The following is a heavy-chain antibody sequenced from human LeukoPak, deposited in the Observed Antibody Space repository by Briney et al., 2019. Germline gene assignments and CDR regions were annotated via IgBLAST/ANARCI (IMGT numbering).Heavy chain of an antibody. D-gene: IGHD2/OR15-2a*01. CDR1: GFTCSDTW. Sequence: GGSLRLSCAASGFTCSDTWMHWVRQAPGEGLVWVSRIRSDGSDTRYAESVKGRFTISRDNAKNTLYLQMNSLRAEDTAVYYCARDWFHAIDYWGQGTLVTVSS. V-gene: IGHV3-74*01. J-gene: IGHJ4*02. CDR2: IRSDGSDT. CDR3: ARDWFHAIDY.